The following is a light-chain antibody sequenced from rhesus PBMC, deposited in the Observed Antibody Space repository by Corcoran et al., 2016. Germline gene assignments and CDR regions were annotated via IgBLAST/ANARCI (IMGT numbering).Light chain of an antibody. CDR3: QQFNYWLT. J-gene: IGKJ4*01. CDR1: QSVSSK. Sequence: EIVMTQSPATLSLSPGERATLSCRASQSVSSKLAWYQPKPGQAPRLLISYASNRATGIPDRFSGSGCGTDFTLTISSLEPDDVGIYYCQQFNYWLTFGGGTKVELK. V-gene: IGKV3-35*01. CDR2: YAS.